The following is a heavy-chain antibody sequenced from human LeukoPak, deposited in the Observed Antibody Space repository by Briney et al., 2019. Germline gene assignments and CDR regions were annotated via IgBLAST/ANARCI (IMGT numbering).Heavy chain of an antibody. D-gene: IGHD6-19*01. J-gene: IGHJ5*02. CDR1: GYIFTSYG. CDR2: ISAYNGNT. V-gene: IGHV1-18*01. CDR3: ARDRLGLVLGRVNWFDP. Sequence: ASVKVSCKASGYIFTSYGISWVRQAPGQGLEWMGWISAYNGNTNYAQKLQGRVTMTTDTSTSTAYMELRSLRSDDTAVYYCARDRLGLVLGRVNWFDPWGQGTLVTVSS.